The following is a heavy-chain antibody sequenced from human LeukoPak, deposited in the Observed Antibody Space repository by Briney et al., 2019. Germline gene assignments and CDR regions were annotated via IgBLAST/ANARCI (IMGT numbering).Heavy chain of an antibody. CDR2: ISNGKT. Sequence: GGSLRLSCAASGFPFSSHAMSWVRQPPGKGLEWVAAISNGKTYYADSVRGRFAISRDDSTNTVYLMNSLRDEDTALYHCVREAGYCAPVCVKTNWFDPWGQGTLVTVSS. D-gene: IGHD2-15*01. CDR3: VREAGYCAPVCVKTNWFDP. CDR1: GFPFSSHA. J-gene: IGHJ5*02. V-gene: IGHV3-23*01.